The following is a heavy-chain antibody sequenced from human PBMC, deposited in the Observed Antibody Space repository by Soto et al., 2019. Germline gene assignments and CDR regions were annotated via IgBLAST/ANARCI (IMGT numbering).Heavy chain of an antibody. CDR2: ISASGIDT. D-gene: IGHD2-2*01. CDR1: GFTFSRYA. Sequence: EVQLLESGGGLVQPGGSLRLSCAASGFTFSRYAMSWVRQAPGKGLEWVSSISASGIDTYYADSVKGRFTISRNKSKNPLYLQMTSLRAEDTAVYYCAKAHAIYYYYGMDVWGQGTTVTVSS. CDR3: AKAHAIYYYYGMDV. V-gene: IGHV3-23*01. J-gene: IGHJ6*02.